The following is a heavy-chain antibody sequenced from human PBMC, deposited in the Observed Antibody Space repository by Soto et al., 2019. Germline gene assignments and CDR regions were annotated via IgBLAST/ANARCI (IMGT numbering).Heavy chain of an antibody. D-gene: IGHD3-9*01. CDR3: ARDKGVFRYFNWQPNYYGMDV. Sequence: SETLSLTCTVSGGSISSGGYYWSWIRQHPGKGLEWIGYIYYSGSTYYNPSLKSRVTISVDTSKNQFSLKLSSVTAAGTAVYYCARDKGVFRYFNWQPNYYGMDVWGQGTTVNVSS. CDR2: IYYSGST. V-gene: IGHV4-31*03. J-gene: IGHJ6*01. CDR1: GGSISSGGYY.